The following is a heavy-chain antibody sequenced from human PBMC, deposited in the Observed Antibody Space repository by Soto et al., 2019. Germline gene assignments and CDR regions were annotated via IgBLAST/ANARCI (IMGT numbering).Heavy chain of an antibody. CDR2: INHSGST. CDR3: ARRNSITMVRGPLGFFDY. Sequence: SETLSLTCAVYGGSFSGYYWSWIRQPPGKGLEWIGEINHSGSTNYNPPLKSRVTISVDTSKNQFSLKLSSVTAADTAVYYCARRNSITMVRGPLGFFDYWGQGTXVTVSS. J-gene: IGHJ4*02. V-gene: IGHV4-34*01. CDR1: GGSFSGYY. D-gene: IGHD3-10*01.